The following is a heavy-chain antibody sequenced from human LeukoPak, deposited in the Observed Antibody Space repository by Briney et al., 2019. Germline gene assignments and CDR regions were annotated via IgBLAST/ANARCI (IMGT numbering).Heavy chain of an antibody. Sequence: SETLSLTCTVSGGSISSYYWSWIRQPPGKGLEWIGYIYYSGSTNYNPSLKSRVTISVDTSKNQFSLKLSSVTAADTAVYYCARLNPFLYCSGGSCYSRVYYYYYMDVWGKGTTVTISS. J-gene: IGHJ6*03. V-gene: IGHV4-59*12. CDR1: GGSISSYY. D-gene: IGHD2-15*01. CDR3: ARLNPFLYCSGGSCYSRVYYYYYMDV. CDR2: IYYSGST.